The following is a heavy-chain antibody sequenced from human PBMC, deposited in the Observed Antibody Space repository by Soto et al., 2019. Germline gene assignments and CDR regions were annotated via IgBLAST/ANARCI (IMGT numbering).Heavy chain of an antibody. Sequence: PSQTLSLTCDISGDSVSSNSASWNWIRQTPSRALEWLGRTYYKSKWYYTYAASVKSRITVSPDTSKNQFSLQLTSVTPEDTAVYYCARGSWDDVSGHYYMDVWDKGTTVTVSS. CDR3: ARGSWDDVSGHYYMDV. V-gene: IGHV6-1*01. D-gene: IGHD1-1*01. CDR1: GDSVSSNSAS. CDR2: TYYKSKWYY. J-gene: IGHJ6*03.